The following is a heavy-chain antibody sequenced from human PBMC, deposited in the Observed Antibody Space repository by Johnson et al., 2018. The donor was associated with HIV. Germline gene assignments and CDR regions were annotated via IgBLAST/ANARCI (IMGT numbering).Heavy chain of an antibody. J-gene: IGHJ3*02. Sequence: QVQLVESGGGLVQPGGSLRLSCEASGFTFSRYAMHWVRQAPGKGLEWVAVISHDGRNQKYADSVKGRFTISRDNSKKTLFLQMNSLITEDTAVYYCARVRGGTGHGAFDIWGQGTMVTVSS. CDR1: GFTFSRYA. CDR3: ARVRGGTGHGAFDI. V-gene: IGHV3-30*14. CDR2: ISHDGRNQ.